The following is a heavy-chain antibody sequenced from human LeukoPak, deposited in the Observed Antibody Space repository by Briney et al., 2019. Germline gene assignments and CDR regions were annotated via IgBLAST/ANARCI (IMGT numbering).Heavy chain of an antibody. J-gene: IGHJ5*02. CDR1: GGSISSSSYY. D-gene: IGHD6-13*01. CDR3: ARRSSWYWFDP. V-gene: IGHV4-39*01. CDR2: IYYSGST. Sequence: SETLSLTCTVSGGSISSSSYYWGWIRQPPGKGLKWIGSIYYSGSTYYNPSLKSRVTISVDTSKNQFSLKLSSVTAADTAVYYCARRSSWYWFDPWGQGTLVTVSS.